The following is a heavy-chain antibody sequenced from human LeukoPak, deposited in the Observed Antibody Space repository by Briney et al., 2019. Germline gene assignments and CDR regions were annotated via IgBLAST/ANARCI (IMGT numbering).Heavy chain of an antibody. J-gene: IGHJ4*02. V-gene: IGHV3-30*18. CDR2: ISYDGSNK. CDR1: GFTFSSYG. Sequence: GGSLRLSCAASGFTFSSYGMHWVRQAPGKGLEWVAVISYDGSNKYYADSVKGRFTISRDNSKNTLYLQMNSLRAEDTAVYYCAKVISRQWELPTFDYWGQGTLVTVSS. CDR3: AKVISRQWELPTFDY. D-gene: IGHD1-26*01.